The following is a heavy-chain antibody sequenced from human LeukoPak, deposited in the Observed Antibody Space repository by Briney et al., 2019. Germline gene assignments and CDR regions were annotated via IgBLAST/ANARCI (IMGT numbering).Heavy chain of an antibody. CDR1: GFSFISYG. Sequence: GGSLRLSCAASGFSFISYGMHWVRQAPGKGLEWVGVISDDGRNKKYADSVKGRFTISRDNSKNTLYLQMNSLSADDTAVYYCAKGFSTTGYYQFDYWGRGTLVTVSS. V-gene: IGHV3-30*18. J-gene: IGHJ4*02. CDR3: AKGFSTTGYYQFDY. D-gene: IGHD3-9*01. CDR2: ISDDGRNK.